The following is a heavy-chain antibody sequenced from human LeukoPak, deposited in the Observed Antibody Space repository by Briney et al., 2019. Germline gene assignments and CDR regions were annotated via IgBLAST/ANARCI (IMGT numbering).Heavy chain of an antibody. D-gene: IGHD6-6*01. V-gene: IGHV4-34*01. Sequence: PSETLSLTCAVYGGSFSGYYWSWIRQPPGKGLEWIGEINHSGSTNYNPSLKSRVTISVDTSKNQFSLKLSSVTAADTAVYYCARVKYSRVVGAFDYWGQGTLVTVSS. CDR1: GGSFSGYY. CDR2: INHSGST. CDR3: ARVKYSRVVGAFDY. J-gene: IGHJ4*02.